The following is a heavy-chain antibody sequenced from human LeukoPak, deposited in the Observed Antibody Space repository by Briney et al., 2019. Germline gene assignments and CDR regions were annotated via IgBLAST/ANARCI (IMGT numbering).Heavy chain of an antibody. J-gene: IGHJ6*02. V-gene: IGHV3-30-3*01. Sequence: GGSLRLSCAASGFTFSSYAMHWVRQAPGMGLEWVAVISYDGSNKYYADSVKGRFTISGDNSKNTLYLQMNNLRAEDTAVYYCARDYSSSWYTPRGYYYGMDVWGQGTTVTVSS. CDR3: ARDYSSSWYTPRGYYYGMDV. CDR2: ISYDGSNK. D-gene: IGHD6-13*01. CDR1: GFTFSSYA.